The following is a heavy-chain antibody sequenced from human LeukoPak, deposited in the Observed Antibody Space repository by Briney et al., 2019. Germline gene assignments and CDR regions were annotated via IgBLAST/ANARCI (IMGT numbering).Heavy chain of an antibody. D-gene: IGHD3-9*01. J-gene: IGHJ4*02. Sequence: QTGGSLRLSCAASGFTFSSYAMSWVRQAPGKGLEWVSAISGSGGSTYYADSVKGRFTISRDNSKNTLYLQMNSLRAEDTAVYYCAKDSPHWNDYDILTGYYINWGQGTLVTVSS. V-gene: IGHV3-23*01. CDR1: GFTFSSYA. CDR3: AKDSPHWNDYDILTGYYIN. CDR2: ISGSGGST.